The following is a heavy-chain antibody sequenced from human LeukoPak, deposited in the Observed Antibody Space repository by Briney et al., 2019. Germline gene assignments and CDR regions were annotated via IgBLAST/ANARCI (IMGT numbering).Heavy chain of an antibody. CDR2: INPHSGGT. D-gene: IGHD3-22*01. CDR1: GYTFTGYY. J-gene: IGHJ3*02. V-gene: IGHV1-2*02. Sequence: ASVKVSFKASGYTFTGYYMHWVRQAPGQGLEWMGWINPHSGGTNYAQKFQGRVTMTRDTSISTAYMELSRLRSDDTAVYYCAGGYRYYYDSSGWGAFDIWGQGTMVTVSS. CDR3: AGGYRYYYDSSGWGAFDI.